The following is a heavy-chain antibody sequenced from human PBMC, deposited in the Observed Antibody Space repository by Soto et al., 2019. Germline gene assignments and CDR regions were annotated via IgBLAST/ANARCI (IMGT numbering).Heavy chain of an antibody. CDR3: ARGGYCSGGSCYSGGWFDP. D-gene: IGHD2-15*01. V-gene: IGHV4-30-2*01. Sequence: PSETLSLTCAVSGGSIISGGYSWSWIRQPPGKGLEWIGYIYHSGSTYYNPSLKSRVTISVDRSKNQFSLKLSSVTAADTAVYYCARGGYCSGGSCYSGGWFDPWGQGTLVTVSS. CDR1: GGSIISGGYS. J-gene: IGHJ5*02. CDR2: IYHSGST.